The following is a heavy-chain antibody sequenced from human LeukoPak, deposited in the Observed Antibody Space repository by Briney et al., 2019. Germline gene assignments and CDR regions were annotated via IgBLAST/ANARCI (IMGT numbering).Heavy chain of an antibody. D-gene: IGHD2-2*01. CDR1: GYTFTSYG. J-gene: IGHJ5*02. CDR3: ARHSTSRPVSCWFDP. V-gene: IGHV1-18*01. Sequence: ASVKVSCKASGYTFTSYGISWVRQAPGQGLEWMGWISAYNGNTNYAQKLQGRVTMTTDTSTSTAYMELRSLRSDDTAVYYCARHSTSRPVSCWFDPWGQGTLVTVSS. CDR2: ISAYNGNT.